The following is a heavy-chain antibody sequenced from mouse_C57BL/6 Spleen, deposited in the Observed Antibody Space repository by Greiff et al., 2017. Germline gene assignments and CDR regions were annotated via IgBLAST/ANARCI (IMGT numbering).Heavy chain of an antibody. D-gene: IGHD1-1*01. Sequence: VQLQQSGAELVRPGASVKLSCKASGYTFTDYYINWVKQRPGQGLEWIARIYPGSGNTYYNEKFKGKATLTAEKSSSTAYMQLSSLTSEDSAVYFCARGYYGLGAYWGQGTLVTVSA. CDR3: ARGYYGLGAY. J-gene: IGHJ3*01. V-gene: IGHV1-76*01. CDR1: GYTFTDYY. CDR2: IYPGSGNT.